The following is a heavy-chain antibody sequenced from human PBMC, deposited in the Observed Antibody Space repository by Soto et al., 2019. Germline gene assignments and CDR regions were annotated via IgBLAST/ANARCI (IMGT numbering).Heavy chain of an antibody. CDR3: ATSYGDYAQPFDY. Sequence: SETLSLTCTVSGGSISSGDYYWSWIRQPPGKGLEWIGYIYYSGSTYYNPSLKSRVTISVDTSKNQFSLKLSSVTAADTAVYYCATSYGDYAQPFDYWGQGTLVTSPQ. CDR2: IYYSGST. D-gene: IGHD4-17*01. CDR1: GGSISSGDYY. J-gene: IGHJ4*02. V-gene: IGHV4-30-4*01.